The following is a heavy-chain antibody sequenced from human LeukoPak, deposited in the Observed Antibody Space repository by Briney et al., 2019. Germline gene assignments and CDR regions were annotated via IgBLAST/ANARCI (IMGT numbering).Heavy chain of an antibody. D-gene: IGHD3-10*01. CDR3: AKIPLGVYYFDY. CDR2: ISGSGGST. J-gene: IGHJ4*02. V-gene: IGHV3-23*01. CDR1: GFTFSSYA. Sequence: GGSLRLSCAASGFTFSSYAMSWVRQAPGKGLEWVSAISGSGGSTYYADSVKGRFTISRDNSKNTLYLQMNSLRAGDTAVYYCAKIPLGVYYFDYWGQGTLVTVSS.